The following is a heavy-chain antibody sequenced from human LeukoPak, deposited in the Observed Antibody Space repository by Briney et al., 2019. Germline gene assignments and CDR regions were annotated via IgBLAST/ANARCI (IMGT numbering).Heavy chain of an antibody. CDR3: ARGAQIVVVPAAQARPGPSGVDY. V-gene: IGHV3-66*02. D-gene: IGHD2-2*01. CDR1: GFTVSSNY. Sequence: SGGSLRLSCAASGFTVSSNYMSWVRQAPGKGLEWVSVIYSGGSTYYADSVKGRFTISRDNPKNTLYPQMNSLRAEDTAVYYCARGAQIVVVPAAQARPGPSGVDYWGQGTLVTVSS. CDR2: IYSGGST. J-gene: IGHJ4*02.